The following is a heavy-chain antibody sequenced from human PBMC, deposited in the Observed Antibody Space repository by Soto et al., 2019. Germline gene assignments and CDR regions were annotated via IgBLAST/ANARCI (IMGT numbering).Heavy chain of an antibody. D-gene: IGHD3-22*01. CDR3: ARQIYDSDTGPNFQYYFDS. CDR2: IYPGDSDV. J-gene: IGHJ4*02. Sequence: PGESLKISCQASGYNFRHHYIAWVRQKPGRGLEWVGLIYPGDSDVRYSPSVQGQVTISVDRSTDTAFLQWNSLKASDTAMYYCARQIYDSDTGPNFQYYFDSWGQGTPVTVSS. CDR1: GYNFRHHY. V-gene: IGHV5-51*01.